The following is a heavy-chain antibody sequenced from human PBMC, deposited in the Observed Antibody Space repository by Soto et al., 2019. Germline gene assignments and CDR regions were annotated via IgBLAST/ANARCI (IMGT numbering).Heavy chain of an antibody. D-gene: IGHD6-19*01. J-gene: IGHJ4*02. CDR3: ARGSTSGWPLDY. V-gene: IGHV1-3*01. CDR1: GYTFTSYA. Sequence: QVQLVQSGAEVKKSGASVKVSCKASGYTFTSYAMHWVRQAPGQRLEWMGWINAGNGDTKYSEKFQARVTITRDTSASTAYMELSDLGSEDTAVYNCARGSTSGWPLDYWGQGTLVTVSS. CDR2: INAGNGDT.